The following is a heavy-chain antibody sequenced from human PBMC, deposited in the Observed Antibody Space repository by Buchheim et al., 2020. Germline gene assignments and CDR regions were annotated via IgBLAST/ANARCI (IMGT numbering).Heavy chain of an antibody. CDR2: ISYDGSNK. Sequence: QVQLVESGGGVVQPGRSLRLSCAASGFTFSSYGMHWVRQAPGKGLEWVAVISYDGSNKYYADSVKGRFTISRDNSKNTLYLQMNSLRAEDTAVYYCAKDPVVAAAYYYYGMDVWGQGTT. D-gene: IGHD2-15*01. CDR1: GFTFSSYG. CDR3: AKDPVVAAAYYYYGMDV. V-gene: IGHV3-30*18. J-gene: IGHJ6*02.